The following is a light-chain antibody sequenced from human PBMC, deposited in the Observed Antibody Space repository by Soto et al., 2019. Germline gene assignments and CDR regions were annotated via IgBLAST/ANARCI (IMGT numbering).Light chain of an antibody. CDR1: QCVSSN. Sequence: EIVMTQSPATLSVSPGERATVSCRASQCVSSNLAWYQQKPGQAPRLLIYGASTRATGIPARFSGSGSGTEFTLIISSLQSEDFAVYYCQQYSNWPPWTFGQGTKVDIK. J-gene: IGKJ1*01. CDR3: QQYSNWPPWT. CDR2: GAS. V-gene: IGKV3-15*01.